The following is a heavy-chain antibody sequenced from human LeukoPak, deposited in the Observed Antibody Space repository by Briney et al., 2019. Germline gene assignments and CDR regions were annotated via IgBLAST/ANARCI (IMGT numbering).Heavy chain of an antibody. CDR3: ARGATSSYYYYYMDV. Sequence: SETLSLTCTVSGGSISSYYWSWIRQPPGKGLEWIGYIYTSGSTNYNPSLKSRVTISVDTSKNQFSLKLSSVTAADTAVYYCARGATSSYYYYYMDVWGKGTTVTVSS. J-gene: IGHJ6*03. V-gene: IGHV4-4*09. CDR1: GGSISSYY. CDR2: IYTSGST.